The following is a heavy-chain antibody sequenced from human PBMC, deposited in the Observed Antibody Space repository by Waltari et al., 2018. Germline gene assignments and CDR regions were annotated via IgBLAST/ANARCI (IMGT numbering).Heavy chain of an antibody. CDR3: ARGPNGSGSYYGHIPLDY. D-gene: IGHD3-10*01. Sequence: QVQLQESGPGLVKPSQTLSLTCTVSGGSISSGSYYWSWIRQPAGKGLEWIGRIYTSGSTTYNPSLKRRVTISVDTSKNQFSRKLSSVTAADTAVYYCARGPNGSGSYYGHIPLDYWGQGTLVTVSS. J-gene: IGHJ4*02. CDR2: IYTSGST. CDR1: GGSISSGSYY. V-gene: IGHV4-61*02.